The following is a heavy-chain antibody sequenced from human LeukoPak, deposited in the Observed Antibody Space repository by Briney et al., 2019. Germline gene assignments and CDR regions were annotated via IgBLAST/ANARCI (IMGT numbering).Heavy chain of an antibody. J-gene: IGHJ4*02. Sequence: GGSLRLSCAASGFTFSDHFMGWVRQAPGKGLEWVGRIRKRPNSYTTEYAVSGQCRFAISRDESKNSLYLQMNSLKTEDTAVYYCARVSTTVAGSDYLDYWGQGTQVTISS. CDR1: GFTFSDHF. CDR3: ARVSTTVAGSDYLDY. CDR2: IRKRPNSYTT. V-gene: IGHV3-72*01. D-gene: IGHD6-19*01.